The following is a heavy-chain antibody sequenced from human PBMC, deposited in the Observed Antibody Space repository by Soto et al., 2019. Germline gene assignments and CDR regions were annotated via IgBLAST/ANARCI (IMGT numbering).Heavy chain of an antibody. D-gene: IGHD5-18*01. V-gene: IGHV3-23*01. CDR1: GFTFSSYA. J-gene: IGHJ4*02. Sequence: PGGSLRLSCAASGFTFSSYAMSWVRQAPGKGLEWVSAISGSGGSTYYADSVKGRFTISRDNSKNTLYLQMNSLRAEDTAVYYCAKDLDTAMVTHGYFDYWGQGTLVTVPQ. CDR3: AKDLDTAMVTHGYFDY. CDR2: ISGSGGST.